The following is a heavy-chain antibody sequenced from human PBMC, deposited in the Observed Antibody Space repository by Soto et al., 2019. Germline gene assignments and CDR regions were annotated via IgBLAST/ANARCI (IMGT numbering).Heavy chain of an antibody. V-gene: IGHV3-7*01. D-gene: IGHD6-19*01. Sequence: GGSLRLSCAASGFTFSSYWMSWVRQAPGKGLEWVADIRYDGSEKYYVDSVKGRFTISRDNSKNTLYLQMNSLRAEDTAIRYCASAVGPFDYWGQGILVTVSS. J-gene: IGHJ4*02. CDR1: GFTFSSYW. CDR2: IRYDGSEK. CDR3: ASAVGPFDY.